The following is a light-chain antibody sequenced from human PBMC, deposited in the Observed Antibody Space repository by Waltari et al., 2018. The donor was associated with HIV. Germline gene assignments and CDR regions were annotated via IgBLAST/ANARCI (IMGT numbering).Light chain of an antibody. J-gene: IGLJ2*01. V-gene: IGLV1-40*01. CDR2: DNN. CDR3: QSYDMSQSGSLV. Sequence: QSVLTQPPSVSGAPGQRVTIACTGTRSNIGAGFDVHWYQQIPGKAPKPLIYDNNIRPSGVPDRFSGSKSGTSASLAITGLQSEDEADYYCQSYDMSQSGSLVFGGGTKLTVL. CDR1: RSNIGAGFD.